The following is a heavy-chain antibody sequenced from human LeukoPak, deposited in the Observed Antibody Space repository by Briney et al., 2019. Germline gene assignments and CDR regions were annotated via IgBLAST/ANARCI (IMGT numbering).Heavy chain of an antibody. CDR2: ISAYNGNT. CDR3: ARVRYYYDSSGYLYNWFDP. J-gene: IGHJ5*02. V-gene: IGHV1-18*01. Sequence: ASVKVSCKASGYTFTSYGISWVRQAPGQGLEWMGWISAYNGNTNYAQKLQGRVTMTTDTSTSTAYMELRSLRSDDTAVYYCARVRYYYDSSGYLYNWFDPWGQGTLVTVSS. D-gene: IGHD3-22*01. CDR1: GYTFTSYG.